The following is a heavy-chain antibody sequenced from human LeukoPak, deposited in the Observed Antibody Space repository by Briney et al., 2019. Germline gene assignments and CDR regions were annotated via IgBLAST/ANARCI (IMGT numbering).Heavy chain of an antibody. V-gene: IGHV4-61*02. D-gene: IGHD3-16*02. CDR2: IYTSGST. J-gene: IGHJ4*02. Sequence: SETLSLTCTVSGGSISGGSYYWSWIRQPAGKGLEWIGRIYTSGSTNYNPSLKSRVTISVDTSKNQFSLKLSSVTAADTAVYYCARCTFGGVIVPFDYWGQGTLVTVSS. CDR3: ARCTFGGVIVPFDY. CDR1: GGSISGGSYY.